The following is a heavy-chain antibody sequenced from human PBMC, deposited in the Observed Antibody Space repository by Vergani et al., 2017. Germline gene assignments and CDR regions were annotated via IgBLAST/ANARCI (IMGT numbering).Heavy chain of an antibody. V-gene: IGHV4-31*03. CDR3: GRVAYYYDTSGYGRFDY. CDR2: IFYRGST. D-gene: IGHD3-22*01. Sequence: QVQLQESGPGLVKPSQTLSLTCTVSGGSISSGGYYWSWIRPHPGKGLEWIGHIFYRGSTYYNPSLKSRVTISVDTSKNQFSLKLSSVTAADTAVYYCGRVAYYYDTSGYGRFDYWGQGTLVTVSS. J-gene: IGHJ4*02. CDR1: GGSISSGGYY.